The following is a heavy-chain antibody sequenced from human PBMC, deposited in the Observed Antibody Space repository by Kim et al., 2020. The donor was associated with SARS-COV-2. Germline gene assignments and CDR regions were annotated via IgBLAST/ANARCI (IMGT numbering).Heavy chain of an antibody. V-gene: IGHV6-1*01. Sequence: DYAVSVKSRITINPDTSKNQFSLQLNSVTPEDTAVYYCAREATAVAGFDYWGQGTLVTVSS. D-gene: IGHD6-19*01. J-gene: IGHJ4*02. CDR3: AREATAVAGFDY.